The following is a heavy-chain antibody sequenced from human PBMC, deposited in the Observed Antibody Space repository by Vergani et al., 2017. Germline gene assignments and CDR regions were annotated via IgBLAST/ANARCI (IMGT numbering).Heavy chain of an antibody. J-gene: IGHJ2*01. V-gene: IGHV4-38-2*01. Sequence: QVKLQESGPGLVKPSETLSLTCAVSGYSISSGYYWGWIRQPPGKGLEWIGSIYHSGSTYYNPSLKSRVTISVDTSKNQFSLKLSSVTAADTAVYYCARPGSSSWYQVSWYFDLWGRGTLVTVSS. CDR3: ARPGSSSWYQVSWYFDL. CDR2: IYHSGST. D-gene: IGHD6-13*01. CDR1: GYSISSGYY.